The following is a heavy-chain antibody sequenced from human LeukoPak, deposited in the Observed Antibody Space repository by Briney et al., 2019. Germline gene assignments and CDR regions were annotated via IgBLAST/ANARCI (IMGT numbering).Heavy chain of an antibody. CDR2: ISSSGTLT. CDR1: GFTFSDYY. Sequence: GGSLRLSCAASGFTFSDYYMSWIRQAPGKGLECVSYISSSGTLTNYADSVKGRFTISRDNAKNSLYLLMNSLRAEDTAVYYCAREKLSFFDSSGYFDYWGQGTLVTVSS. D-gene: IGHD3-22*01. J-gene: IGHJ4*02. V-gene: IGHV3-11*05. CDR3: AREKLSFFDSSGYFDY.